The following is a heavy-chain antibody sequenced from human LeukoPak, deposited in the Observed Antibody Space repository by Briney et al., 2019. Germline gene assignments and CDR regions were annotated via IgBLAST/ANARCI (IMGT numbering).Heavy chain of an antibody. Sequence: SETLSLTCTVSGDSISSYYWTWIRQPAGKGLDWIGRIYTSGTTNYNPSLKSRVTISVDKSKSQFSLNLSSVTAADTAVYYCARDRPNLAGILDYWGQGTLVTVSS. V-gene: IGHV4-4*07. CDR1: GDSISSYY. CDR2: IYTSGTT. CDR3: ARDRPNLAGILDY. D-gene: IGHD6-19*01. J-gene: IGHJ4*02.